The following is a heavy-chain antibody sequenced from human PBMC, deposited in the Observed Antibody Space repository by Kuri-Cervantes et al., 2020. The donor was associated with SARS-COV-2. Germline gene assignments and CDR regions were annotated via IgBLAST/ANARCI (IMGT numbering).Heavy chain of an antibody. Sequence: SETLSLTCTVSGGSTSSSSYYWGWIRQPPGKGLEWFGSIYYSGSTYYNPSLKSRATISVDTSTNQFSLKLSPVTAADTAVYYCARQRMSSITIFGVVITRNWFDPWGQGTLVTVSS. D-gene: IGHD3-3*01. CDR2: IYYSGST. V-gene: IGHV4-39*01. CDR3: ARQRMSSITIFGVVITRNWFDP. J-gene: IGHJ5*02. CDR1: GGSTSSSSYY.